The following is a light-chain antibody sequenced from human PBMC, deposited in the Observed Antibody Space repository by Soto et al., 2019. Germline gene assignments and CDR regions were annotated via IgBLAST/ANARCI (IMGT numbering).Light chain of an antibody. CDR2: AAS. Sequence: AIRMTQSPSSFSASTGDRVTITCRASQGISSYLAWYQQKPGKAPNLLIYAASTLQSWVPSRFSGSGSGTDFTLTISCLQSEDFATYFCQQYYSYPLTFGGVTKVEIK. J-gene: IGKJ4*01. V-gene: IGKV1-8*01. CDR1: QGISSY. CDR3: QQYYSYPLT.